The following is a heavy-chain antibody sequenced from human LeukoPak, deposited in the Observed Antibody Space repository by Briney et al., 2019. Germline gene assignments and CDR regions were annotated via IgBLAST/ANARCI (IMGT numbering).Heavy chain of an antibody. Sequence: GGSLRLSCAAAGFTFSSYAMSWVRQAPGKGLWWGSAISGSGGSTYYADSVKGRCTISGDNSKNTLYLQMNSLRAEDTAVYYCAKLSTLVTIDYRGQGTLVTVSS. CDR1: GFTFSSYA. CDR2: ISGSGGST. V-gene: IGHV3-23*01. CDR3: AKLSTLVTIDY. J-gene: IGHJ4*02. D-gene: IGHD1-26*01.